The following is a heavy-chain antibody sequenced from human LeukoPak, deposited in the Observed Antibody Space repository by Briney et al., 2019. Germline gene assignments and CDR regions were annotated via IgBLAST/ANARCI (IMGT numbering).Heavy chain of an antibody. CDR2: ISGSGDRT. CDR1: GFTFSNYA. Sequence: GGSLRLSCAGSGFTFSNYAMSWVRQAPGKGLEWVSAISGSGDRTYYVDSVKGRFTISRDNSKNTLYLQMNSLRAEDTAVYYCAKDQYYYDSSGTEHWGQGTLVTVSS. CDR3: AKDQYYYDSSGTEH. D-gene: IGHD3-22*01. V-gene: IGHV3-23*01. J-gene: IGHJ1*01.